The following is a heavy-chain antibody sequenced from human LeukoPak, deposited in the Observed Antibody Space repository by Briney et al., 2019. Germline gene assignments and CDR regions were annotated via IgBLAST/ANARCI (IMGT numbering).Heavy chain of an antibody. D-gene: IGHD2-15*01. J-gene: IGHJ3*02. V-gene: IGHV4-39*01. Sequence: KPSETLSLTCTVSGGSISSSSYYWGWIRQPPGKGLEWIGSIYYSGSTYYNPSLKSRVTISVDTSKNQFSLKLSSVTAADTAVYYCARFMAAADAFDIWGQGTMVTVSS. CDR2: IYYSGST. CDR1: GGSISSSSYY. CDR3: ARFMAAADAFDI.